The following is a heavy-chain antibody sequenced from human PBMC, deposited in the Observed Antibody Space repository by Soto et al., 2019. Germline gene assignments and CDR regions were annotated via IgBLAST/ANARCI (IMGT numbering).Heavy chain of an antibody. Sequence: PSETLSLTCAVYGGSFSGYYWSWIRQPPGKGLEWIGYIYHSGSTYYNPSLKSRVTISVDRSKNQFSLKLSSVTAADTAVYYCARNWGYYYYGMDVWGQGTTVTVSS. CDR1: GGSFSGYY. D-gene: IGHD7-27*01. CDR2: IYHSGST. V-gene: IGHV4-34*01. CDR3: ARNWGYYYYGMDV. J-gene: IGHJ6*02.